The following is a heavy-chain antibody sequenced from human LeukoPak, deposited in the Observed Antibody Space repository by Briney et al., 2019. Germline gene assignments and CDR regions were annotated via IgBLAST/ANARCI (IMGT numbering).Heavy chain of an antibody. V-gene: IGHV3-49*04. CDR2: IRSKGYGGTP. Sequence: GGSLRLSCTASGFTFGDYAMSWVRQAPGKGLEWVGFIRSKGYGGTPGYAASVRGRFTVSRDDSKGIAYLQMSSLKTEDTAVYFCARAGIRNIVVVPAARDYWGQGTLVTVSS. CDR3: ARAGIRNIVVVPAARDY. CDR1: GFTFGDYA. J-gene: IGHJ4*02. D-gene: IGHD2-2*01.